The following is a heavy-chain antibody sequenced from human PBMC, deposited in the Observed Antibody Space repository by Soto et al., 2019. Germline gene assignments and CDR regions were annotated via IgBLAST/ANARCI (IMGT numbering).Heavy chain of an antibody. CDR3: ARSGGNYWFEP. CDR1: GFTVSRNY. V-gene: IGHV3-66*01. J-gene: IGHJ5*02. Sequence: EVQLVESGGGLVQPGGSLRLSCAASGFTVSRNYMTWVRQAPGKGLEWVSVIYSGGSTYYADSVKGGFTISRDNSKNTVYLQMNSVRAEDTAVYCCARSGGNYWFEPWGQGTLVTVSS. D-gene: IGHD2-21*02. CDR2: IYSGGST.